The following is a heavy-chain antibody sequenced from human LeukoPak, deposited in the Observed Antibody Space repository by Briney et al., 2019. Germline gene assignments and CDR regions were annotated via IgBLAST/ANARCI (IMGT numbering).Heavy chain of an antibody. CDR3: ARGQRWSDH. D-gene: IGHD4-23*01. V-gene: IGHV4-59*01. CDR2: IYSGTT. Sequence: SETLSLTCTVSGVSINSYYWSWIRQPPGKGLEWIGNIYSGTTNYNPSLRGRVTILLDTSKNQFSLRLSSVTVADTAIYYCARGQRWSDHWGQGTLVTVSS. CDR1: GVSINSYY. J-gene: IGHJ4*02.